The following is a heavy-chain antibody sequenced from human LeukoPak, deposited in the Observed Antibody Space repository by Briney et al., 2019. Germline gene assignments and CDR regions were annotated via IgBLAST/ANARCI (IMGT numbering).Heavy chain of an antibody. Sequence: SGGSLRLSCGASGFTVSSNYMSWVRQAPGKGLEWVSVIYSGGSTYYADSVKGRFTISRDNSKNTLYLQMNSLRAEDTAVYYCARDVVATSDAFDIWGQGTMVTVSS. V-gene: IGHV3-66*01. CDR3: ARDVVATSDAFDI. J-gene: IGHJ3*02. CDR1: GFTVSSNY. CDR2: IYSGGST. D-gene: IGHD5-12*01.